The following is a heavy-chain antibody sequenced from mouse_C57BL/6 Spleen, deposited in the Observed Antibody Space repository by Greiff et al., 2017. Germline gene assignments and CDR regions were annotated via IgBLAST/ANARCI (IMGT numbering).Heavy chain of an antibody. V-gene: IGHV1-4*01. Sequence: QVQLQQSGAELARPGASVKMSCKASGYTFTSYTMHWVKQRPGQGLEWIGYINPSSGYTKYNQKFQDKATLTADKSSSPASMQLSSLTSEDSAVYYCAREGYYDILDYFDYWGQGTTLTVSS. CDR3: AREGYYDILDYFDY. CDR1: GYTFTSYT. J-gene: IGHJ2*01. D-gene: IGHD2-4*01. CDR2: INPSSGYT.